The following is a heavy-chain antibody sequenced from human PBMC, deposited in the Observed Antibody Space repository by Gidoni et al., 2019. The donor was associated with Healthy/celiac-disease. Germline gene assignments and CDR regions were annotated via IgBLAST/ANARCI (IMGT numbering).Heavy chain of an antibody. Sequence: QLQLQESGSGLVKPSQNLSLTCAVSGGSISSGGYSWSWIRQPPGKGLGWIGYIYHSGSTYYNPSLKSRVTISVDRSKNQFSLKLSSVTAADTAVYYCARGGIVGATFWFDPWGQGTLVTVSS. J-gene: IGHJ5*02. CDR2: IYHSGST. D-gene: IGHD1-26*01. V-gene: IGHV4-30-2*01. CDR1: GGSISSGGYS. CDR3: ARGGIVGATFWFDP.